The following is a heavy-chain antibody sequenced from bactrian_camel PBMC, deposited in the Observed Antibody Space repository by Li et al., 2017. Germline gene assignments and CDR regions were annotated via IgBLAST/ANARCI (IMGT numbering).Heavy chain of an antibody. Sequence: HVQLVESGGGSVQAGGSLRLSCAASGDTISSYCMAWYRQAPGKERESVATIDSDGSTRYADSVKGRFTISYDKAKNTVYLQMNAMKPEDTAMYYCAAGDTFCGLLRRQYSAWGQGTQVTVS. CDR2: IDSDGST. V-gene: IGHV3S53*01. D-gene: IGHD5*01. CDR3: AAGDTFCGLLRRQYSA. CDR1: GDTISSYC. J-gene: IGHJ6*01.